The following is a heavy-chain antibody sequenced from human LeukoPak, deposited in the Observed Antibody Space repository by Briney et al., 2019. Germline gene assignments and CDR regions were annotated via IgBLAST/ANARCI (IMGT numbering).Heavy chain of an antibody. J-gene: IGHJ4*02. Sequence: SETLSLTCTVSGDSITSSTYYWGWIRQPPGKGLQWIGNIYYTGSTYYNPSLNSRVAMSVDTSQNQFSLKMASVTAADTAVYYCARLSKGRYFDYIFDNWGQGTLVTVSS. D-gene: IGHD3-9*01. V-gene: IGHV4-39*01. CDR1: GDSITSSTYY. CDR3: ARLSKGRYFDYIFDN. CDR2: IYYTGST.